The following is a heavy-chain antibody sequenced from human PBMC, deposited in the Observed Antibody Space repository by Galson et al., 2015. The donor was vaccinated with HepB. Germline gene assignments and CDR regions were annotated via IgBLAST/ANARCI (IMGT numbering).Heavy chain of an antibody. CDR3: AGEGERFGGNSH. V-gene: IGHV3-72*01. Sequence: SLRLSCAASGFTFSDYYMDWVRQAPGKGLEWISRIRDKGHSYTIEYAASVQGRFTISREDSKNSLYLQMNSLKIEDTAVYFCAGEGERFGGNSHWGQGTLVTVSS. CDR1: GFTFSDYY. D-gene: IGHD4-23*01. CDR2: IRDKGHSYTI. J-gene: IGHJ4*02.